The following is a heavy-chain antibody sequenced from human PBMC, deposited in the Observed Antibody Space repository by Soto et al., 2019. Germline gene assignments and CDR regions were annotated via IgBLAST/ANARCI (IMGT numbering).Heavy chain of an antibody. CDR1: GFTFSSYA. V-gene: IGHV3-23*01. CDR3: ASPGEWEPLGAFDY. CDR2: ISGSGGST. J-gene: IGHJ4*02. Sequence: PGGSLRLSCAASGFTFSSYAMSWVRQAPGKGLEWVSAISGSGGSTYYADSVKGRFTISRDNSKNTLYLQMNSLRAEDTAVYYCASPGEWEPLGAFDYWGQGTLVTVSS. D-gene: IGHD1-26*01.